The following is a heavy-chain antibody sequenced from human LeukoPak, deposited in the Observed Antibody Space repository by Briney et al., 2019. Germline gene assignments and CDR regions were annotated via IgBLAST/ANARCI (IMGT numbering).Heavy chain of an antibody. CDR1: GFTFSDYY. J-gene: IGHJ4*02. Sequence: GGSLTLSCSASGFTFSDYYMRWIRQAPGKGLEWVSYISSSGNIIYYADSVKGRFTISRDNAKNSLYLQMNSLRAEDTAVYYCAREVEAPGATDSYYFDYWGQGTLVTVSS. CDR3: AREVEAPGATDSYYFDY. V-gene: IGHV3-11*04. D-gene: IGHD1-26*01. CDR2: ISSSGNII.